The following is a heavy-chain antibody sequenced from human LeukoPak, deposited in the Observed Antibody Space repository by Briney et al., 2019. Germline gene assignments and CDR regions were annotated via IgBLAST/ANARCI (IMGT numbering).Heavy chain of an antibody. CDR3: ARDGFLGSY. D-gene: IGHD3-10*01. CDR2: IYTSGST. Sequence: SETLSLTCTVSGGSISSGNYYWSWIRQPAGKGLEWIGRIYTSGSTNYNPSLKSRVTISVDTSKNQFSLKLSSVTAADTAVYYCARDGFLGSYWGQGTLVTVSS. J-gene: IGHJ4*02. V-gene: IGHV4-61*02. CDR1: GGSISSGNYY.